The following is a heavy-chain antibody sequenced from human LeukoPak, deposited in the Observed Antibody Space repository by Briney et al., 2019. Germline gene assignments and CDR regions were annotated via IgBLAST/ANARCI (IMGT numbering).Heavy chain of an antibody. CDR2: IYSGGST. Sequence: GGSLRLSCAASGFTVSSNYMSWFRQAPGKGLEWVSVIYSGGSTYYADSVKGRFTISRDNSKNTLYLQMNSLRAEDTAVYYCARTPRNYYYYMDVWGKGTTVTVSS. V-gene: IGHV3-53*01. CDR1: GFTVSSNY. J-gene: IGHJ6*03. CDR3: ARTPRNYYYYMDV.